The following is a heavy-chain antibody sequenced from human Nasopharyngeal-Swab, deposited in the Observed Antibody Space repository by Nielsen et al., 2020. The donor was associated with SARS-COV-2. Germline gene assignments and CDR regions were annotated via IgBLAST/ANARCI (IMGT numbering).Heavy chain of an antibody. Sequence: AGSLRLSCAASGFTFSSYSMNWVRQAPGKGLEWVSSISSSSSYIYYADSVKGRFTISRDNAKNSLYLQMNSLRAEDTAVYYCARGKAGYCSSTSCYLYFDYWGQGTLVTVSS. J-gene: IGHJ4*02. CDR2: ISSSSSYI. CDR1: GFTFSSYS. D-gene: IGHD2-2*01. V-gene: IGHV3-21*01. CDR3: ARGKAGYCSSTSCYLYFDY.